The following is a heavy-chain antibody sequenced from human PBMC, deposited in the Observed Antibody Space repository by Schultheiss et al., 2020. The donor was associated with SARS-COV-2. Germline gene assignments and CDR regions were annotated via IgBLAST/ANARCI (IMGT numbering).Heavy chain of an antibody. CDR2: IYYSGST. Sequence: SETLSLTCTVSGGSISSYYWSWIRQPPGKGLEWIGYIYYSGSTNYNPSLKSRVTISVDTSKNQFSLKLSSVTAADTAVYYCARYSRDSSGYYSLDAFDIWGQGTMVTVSS. CDR3: ARYSRDSSGYYSLDAFDI. J-gene: IGHJ3*02. V-gene: IGHV4-59*08. D-gene: IGHD3-22*01. CDR1: GGSISSYY.